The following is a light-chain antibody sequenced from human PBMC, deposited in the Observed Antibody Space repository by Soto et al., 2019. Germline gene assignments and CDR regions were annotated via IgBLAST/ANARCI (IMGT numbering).Light chain of an antibody. CDR2: KAS. V-gene: IGKV1-5*03. CDR1: QGIDDW. CDR3: QQYDTYSMYT. Sequence: DIQMTQSPSTLSASVGDRVTITCRASQGIDDWLAWFQQKPGKAPKVLIYKASNLESGVPSRFSGSGSGTEFTLTISSLQSDDFATYCCQQYDTYSMYTFGQGTKVDTK. J-gene: IGKJ2*01.